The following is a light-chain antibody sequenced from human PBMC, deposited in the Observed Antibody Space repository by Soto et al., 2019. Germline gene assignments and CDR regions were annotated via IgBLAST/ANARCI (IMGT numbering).Light chain of an antibody. J-gene: IGKJ1*01. Sequence: EIGLTQSPGTLSLSPGERATLSCRASQSVSSSYLAWYQQKPGQAPRLLIYGASSRATGIPDRFSGSGSGTDFTLTISRLEPEDFAVYYCQQYGSSPPQPFGQGTKVEIK. CDR2: GAS. CDR1: QSVSSSY. CDR3: QQYGSSPPQP. V-gene: IGKV3-20*01.